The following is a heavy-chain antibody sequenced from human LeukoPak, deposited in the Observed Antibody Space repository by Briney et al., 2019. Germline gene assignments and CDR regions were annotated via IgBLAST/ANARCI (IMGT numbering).Heavy chain of an antibody. V-gene: IGHV4-30-4*08. CDR3: ASSGYYGSGSYYH. Sequence: SETLSLTCTVSGGSISSGDYYWSWIRQPPGKGLEWIGYIYYSGSTYYNPSLKSRVTISVDTSKNQFSLKLSSVTAADTAVYYCASSGYYGSGSYYHWGQGTLVTVSS. J-gene: IGHJ4*02. CDR1: GGSISSGDYY. D-gene: IGHD3-10*01. CDR2: IYYSGST.